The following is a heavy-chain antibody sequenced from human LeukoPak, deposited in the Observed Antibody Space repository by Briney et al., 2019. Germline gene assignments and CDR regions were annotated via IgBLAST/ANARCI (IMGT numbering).Heavy chain of an antibody. CDR3: ALTPDYYGSGSFDY. V-gene: IGHV3-7*01. CDR2: IKEDGSEK. D-gene: IGHD3-10*01. J-gene: IGHJ4*02. CDR1: GFTFSRYW. Sequence: GGSLRLSCAPPGFTFSRYWMSWVRQAPGRGLGWVADIKEDGSEKYYVDSVKGRFSISRDNAKNSLFLQMISLRAEDTAVYYCALTPDYYGSGSFDYWGQGTLVTVSS.